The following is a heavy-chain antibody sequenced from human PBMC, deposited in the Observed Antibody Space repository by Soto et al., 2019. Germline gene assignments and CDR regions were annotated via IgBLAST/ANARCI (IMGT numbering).Heavy chain of an antibody. CDR3: ARLGGYYQALDS. CDR1: DGSIRPHY. D-gene: IGHD3-22*01. Sequence: QVQLQESGPGLVKPSDTLSLSCTVSDGSIRPHYWSWIRRSPGKGLDWIGNVYYAGTTAYNPSLKSRVTISVDTSQNEVSLELGSVTAADTAVYYCARLGGYYQALDSWGRGILVTVSS. J-gene: IGHJ4*02. V-gene: IGHV4-59*08. CDR2: VYYAGTT.